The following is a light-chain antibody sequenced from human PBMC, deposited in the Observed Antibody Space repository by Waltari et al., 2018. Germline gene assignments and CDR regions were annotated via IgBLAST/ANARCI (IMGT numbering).Light chain of an antibody. CDR1: QSIENW. V-gene: IGKV1-5*03. J-gene: IGKJ4*01. CDR2: KSS. CDR3: QQYHSDFLT. Sequence: DIQMTQSPSTLSASVGDRVTLTCRASQSIENWLAWYQQKPGQAPKVKIYKSSTSDSGVPSRFSGSGFGTEFTLTISSMQPDDFATYYCQQYHSDFLTFGGGTKVEI.